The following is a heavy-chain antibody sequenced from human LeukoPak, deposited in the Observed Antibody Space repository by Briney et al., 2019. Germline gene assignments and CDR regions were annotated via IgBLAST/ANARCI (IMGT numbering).Heavy chain of an antibody. CDR2: INPNSGDT. J-gene: IGHJ1*01. V-gene: IGHV1-2*02. D-gene: IGHD3-22*01. Sequence: ASVKVSCKASGYSFTDYYMHWVRQAPGQGLEWMGWINPNSGDTNFAQKFQGRVTMARDASISTVYMELSRLRSDDTAVFYCARGYYDSSDFEYFQHWGQGILVTVSS. CDR3: ARGYYDSSDFEYFQH. CDR1: GYSFTDYY.